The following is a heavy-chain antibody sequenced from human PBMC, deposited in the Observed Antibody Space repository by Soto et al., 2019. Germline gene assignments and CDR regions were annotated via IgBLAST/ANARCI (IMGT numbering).Heavy chain of an antibody. CDR2: IKSKTDGGTT. V-gene: IGHV3-15*07. J-gene: IGHJ6*02. Sequence: GGSLRLSCAASGFTFSNAWMNWVRQAPGKGLEWVGRIKSKTDGGTTDYAAPVKGRFTISRDDSKNTLYLKMNSLKTEDTAVYYCSGSSWYDDYYYGMDVWGQGTTVTVSS. CDR1: GFTFSNAW. D-gene: IGHD6-13*01. CDR3: SGSSWYDDYYYGMDV.